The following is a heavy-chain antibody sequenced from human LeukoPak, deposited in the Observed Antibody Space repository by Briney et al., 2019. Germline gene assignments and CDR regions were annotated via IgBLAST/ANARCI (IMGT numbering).Heavy chain of an antibody. J-gene: IGHJ4*02. V-gene: IGHV3-74*01. CDR1: GFTFSSYW. Sequence: GGSLRLSCAASGFTFSSYWMHWVRQAPGKGLVWVSRINSDGSSTSYADSVKGRFTISRDNAKNTLYLQMNSLRAEDTAAYYCARSPRWGLPSDYWGQGTLVTVSS. CDR2: INSDGSST. CDR3: ARSPRWGLPSDY. D-gene: IGHD1-26*01.